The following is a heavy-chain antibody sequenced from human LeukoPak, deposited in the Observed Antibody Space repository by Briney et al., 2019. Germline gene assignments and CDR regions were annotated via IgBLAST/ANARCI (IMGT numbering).Heavy chain of an antibody. CDR2: INPSGGST. D-gene: IGHD1-26*01. CDR1: GYTFTSYY. V-gene: IGHV1-46*01. CDR3: ARARYGGSYDDAFDI. J-gene: IGHJ3*02. Sequence: ASVKVSCKASGYTFTSYYMHWVRQAPGQGLEWMGIINPSGGSTSYAQKFQGRVTMTRDTSTSTVYMELSSLRSEDTAVYYCARARYGGSYDDAFDIWGQGTMVTVSS.